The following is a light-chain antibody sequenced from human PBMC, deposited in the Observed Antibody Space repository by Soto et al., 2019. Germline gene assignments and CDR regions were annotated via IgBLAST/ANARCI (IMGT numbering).Light chain of an antibody. J-gene: IGKJ3*01. V-gene: IGKV1-27*01. Sequence: IQMTQSPSSLSASVGDRVTITCRASQGIRNDLDWFQQKPGRLPKLLLFGASTLQSGVPARFSGSGSGTLFTLTINGLLPEDVATYYCQKYDRAPFTFGPGTKVDIK. CDR3: QKYDRAPFT. CDR2: GAS. CDR1: QGIRND.